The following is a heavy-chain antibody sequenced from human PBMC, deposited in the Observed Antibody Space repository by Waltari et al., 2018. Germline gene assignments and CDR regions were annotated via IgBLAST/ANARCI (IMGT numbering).Heavy chain of an antibody. CDR2: INRDGTS. Sequence: QAQLHQWGAGLLKPSETLSLTCAVSGGSFSGYFWSWIRQSPGKGLGWIGEINRDGTSNDNPSLRRRVGMSVDTLKGQISLSRSSVTAADAAVYYCARVGDYHGSGRFGLDVWGRGTRVTVSS. CDR3: ARVGDYHGSGRFGLDV. V-gene: IGHV4-34*01. D-gene: IGHD3-10*01. CDR1: GGSFSGYF. J-gene: IGHJ6*02.